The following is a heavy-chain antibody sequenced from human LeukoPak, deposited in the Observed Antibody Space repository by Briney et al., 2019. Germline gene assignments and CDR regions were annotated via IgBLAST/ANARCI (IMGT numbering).Heavy chain of an antibody. CDR1: GFTFSSYA. J-gene: IGHJ4*02. D-gene: IGHD6-6*01. CDR2: ISGSGGST. V-gene: IGHV3-23*01. Sequence: GGSLRLSCAASGFTFSSYAMSWVRQAPGKGLDWVSAISGSGGSTYYADSVKGRFTISRDNSKNTLYLQMNSLRAEDTAVYYCAKDPYSSIAAPDHFDYWGQGTLVTVSS. CDR3: AKDPYSSIAAPDHFDY.